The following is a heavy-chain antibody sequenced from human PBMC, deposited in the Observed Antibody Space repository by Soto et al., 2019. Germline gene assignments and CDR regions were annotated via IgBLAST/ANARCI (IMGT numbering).Heavy chain of an antibody. CDR2: IIPLLGIG. V-gene: IGHV1-69*02. J-gene: IGHJ1*01. CDR3: ALDPPGSSGWCYYFQH. D-gene: IGHD6-19*01. CDR1: GGTLSSET. Sequence: SVKVSCKVSGGTLSSETISWLRQAPGQGLEWMGRIIPLLGIGNYAQKFQGRVTITRDISANTGYMELSSLRSEDTAIYYCALDPPGSSGWCYYFQHWGQGKLVSVSS.